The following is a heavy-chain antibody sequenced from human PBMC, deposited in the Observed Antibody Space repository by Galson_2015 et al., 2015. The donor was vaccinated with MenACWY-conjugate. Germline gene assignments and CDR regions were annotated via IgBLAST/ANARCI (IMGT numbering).Heavy chain of an antibody. J-gene: IGHJ3*02. CDR2: IYPGDSDT. CDR3: ASRRGHDSSGYYYGLGAFEI. V-gene: IGHV5-51*01. CDR1: GYSFTSYW. Sequence: QSGAEVTKPGESLQISCTGSGYSFTSYWIGWVRQMPGKGLEWMGIIYPGDSDTRYSPSFQGQVTISADKSISTAYLQWSSLKASDTAMYYCASRRGHDSSGYYYGLGAFEIWGQGTMVTVSS. D-gene: IGHD3-22*01.